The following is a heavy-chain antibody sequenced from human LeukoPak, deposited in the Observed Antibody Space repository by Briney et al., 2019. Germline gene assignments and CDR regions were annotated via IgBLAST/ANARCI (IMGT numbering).Heavy chain of an antibody. CDR2: IIPIFGTA. CDR1: GGTFSSYA. V-gene: IGHV1-69*05. J-gene: IGHJ6*02. D-gene: IGHD4-17*01. Sequence: GASVKVSCMASGGTFSSYAISWVRQAPGQGLEWMGGIIPIFGTANYAQKFQGRVTITTDESTSTAYMELSSLSSEDTAVYYCAREDPQTTVPEGLDVWGQGTTVTVSS. CDR3: AREDPQTTVPEGLDV.